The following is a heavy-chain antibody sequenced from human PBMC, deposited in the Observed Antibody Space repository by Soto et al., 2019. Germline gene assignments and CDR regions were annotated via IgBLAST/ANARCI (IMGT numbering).Heavy chain of an antibody. D-gene: IGHD3-10*01. CDR2: ISSSGSTI. Sequence: GGSLRLSCAASGFTFSSYEMNWVRQAPGKGLEWVSYISSSGSTIYYADSVKGRFTISRDNAKNSLYLQMNSLRAEDTAVYYCARDYYGSGSYTFADAFDIWGQGTMVTVSS. CDR1: GFTFSSYE. CDR3: ARDYYGSGSYTFADAFDI. V-gene: IGHV3-48*03. J-gene: IGHJ3*02.